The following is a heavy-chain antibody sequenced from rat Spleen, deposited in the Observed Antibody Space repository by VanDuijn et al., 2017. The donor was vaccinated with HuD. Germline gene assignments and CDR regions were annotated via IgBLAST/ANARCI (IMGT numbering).Heavy chain of an antibody. Sequence: EVQLVESGGGLVQPGSPLKLSCAASGFTFSSNWLNWIRQAPTKGLEWVASISNGGANTYFRDSVKGRFTISRDDAKSTLYLQMDSLRSEDTATYYFARHEYYDVNFYHYFDYWGQGVMVTVSS. D-gene: IGHD1-12*02. CDR2: ISNGGANT. CDR1: GFTFSSNW. V-gene: IGHV5-25*01. CDR3: ARHEYYDVNFYHYFDY. J-gene: IGHJ2*01.